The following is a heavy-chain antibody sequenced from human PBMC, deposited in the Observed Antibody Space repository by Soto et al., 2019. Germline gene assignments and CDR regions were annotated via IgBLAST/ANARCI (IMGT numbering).Heavy chain of an antibody. D-gene: IGHD6-6*01. CDR3: AREYSSSSQYLYFDV. CDR2: IIPITGTT. CDR1: GGIFSSYA. J-gene: IGHJ2*01. V-gene: IGHV1-69*01. Sequence: QVQLVQSGAEVKKPGSSVKVSCKVSGGIFSSYAIGWVRQAPGQGLEWMAGIIPITGTTNRAQKFQGRVTVTAYDSTTTVYMELSSLTAEDTAVYYCAREYSSSSQYLYFDVWGRGTLVTVSS.